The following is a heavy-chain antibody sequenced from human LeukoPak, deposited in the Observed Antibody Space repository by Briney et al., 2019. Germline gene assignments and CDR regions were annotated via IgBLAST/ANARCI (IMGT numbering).Heavy chain of an antibody. CDR3: ARDGYNWFDP. CDR1: GGSISSSSYY. D-gene: IGHD5-12*01. V-gene: IGHV4-39*07. Sequence: PSETLSLTCTVSGGSISSSSYYWGWIRQPPGKGLEWIGSIYYSGSTYYNPSLKSRVTIPVDTSKNQFSLKLSSVTAADTAVYYCARDGYNWFDPWGQGTLVTVSS. CDR2: IYYSGST. J-gene: IGHJ5*02.